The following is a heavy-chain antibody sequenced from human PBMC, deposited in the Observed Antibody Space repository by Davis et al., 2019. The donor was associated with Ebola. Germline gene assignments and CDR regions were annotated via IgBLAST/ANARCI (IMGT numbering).Heavy chain of an antibody. J-gene: IGHJ4*02. CDR3: ARNRVEMATRGVDC. V-gene: IGHV4-61*01. CDR1: GGSVSSGSYY. D-gene: IGHD5-24*01. Sequence: MPSETLSLTCTVSGGSVSSGSYYWSWIRQPPEKGLEWVGYIYYSGSTNCNPSLKSRVTISVDTSKNQFSLRLSSVTAADTAVYYCARNRVEMATRGVDCWGQGTLVTVSS. CDR2: IYYSGST.